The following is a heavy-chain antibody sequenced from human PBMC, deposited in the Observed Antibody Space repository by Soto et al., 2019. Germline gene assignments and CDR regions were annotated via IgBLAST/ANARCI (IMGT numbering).Heavy chain of an antibody. CDR2: IYYSGST. CDR3: ARDSGLGSYYEYFDY. D-gene: IGHD1-26*01. V-gene: IGHV4-59*01. J-gene: IGHJ4*02. Sequence: PSETLSLTCTVSGGSISSYDWSWIRQPPGKGLEWIGYIYYSGSTNYNPSLKSRVTISVDTSKNQFSLKLSSVTAADTAVYYCARDSGLGSYYEYFDYWGQGTLVTVSS. CDR1: GGSISSYD.